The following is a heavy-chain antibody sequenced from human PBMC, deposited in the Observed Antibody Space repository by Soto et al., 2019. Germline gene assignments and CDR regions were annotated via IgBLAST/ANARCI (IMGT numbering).Heavy chain of an antibody. CDR1: GYTFTSYA. Sequence: QVQLVQSGAEVKMPGASVKVSCKASGYTFTSYAMHWVRQAPGQRLEWMGWINAGNGNTKYSQKFQGRVTITRDTSASTAYMELSSLRSEDTAVYYCAREGGLRYSLGYWGQGTLVTVSS. CDR3: AREGGLRYSLGY. CDR2: INAGNGNT. D-gene: IGHD3-9*01. V-gene: IGHV1-3*01. J-gene: IGHJ4*02.